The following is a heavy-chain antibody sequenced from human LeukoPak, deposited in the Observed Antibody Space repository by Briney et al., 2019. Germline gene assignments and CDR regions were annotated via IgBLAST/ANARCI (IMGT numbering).Heavy chain of an antibody. CDR2: IWSDGSYK. Sequence: GRSLRLSCAASGFTFSSYGFHWVRQAPGKGLEWVAVIWSDGSYKYYADSVKGRFTISRDDSKNTLYLHMNSLRAEDTAVYYGARDFSLQLFDYWGQGTLVTVFS. CDR3: ARDFSLQLFDY. V-gene: IGHV3-33*01. J-gene: IGHJ4*02. D-gene: IGHD5-24*01. CDR1: GFTFSSYG.